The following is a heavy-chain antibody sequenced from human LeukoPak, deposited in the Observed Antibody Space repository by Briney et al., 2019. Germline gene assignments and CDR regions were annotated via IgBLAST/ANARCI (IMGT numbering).Heavy chain of an antibody. V-gene: IGHV4-59*01. CDR1: GDSISSYY. J-gene: IGHJ3*01. Sequence: SETLSLICTVSGDSISSYYWSWIRQPPGKGLEWIGYIYYSGNTYYNPSLKSRVTISVDTSKNQFSLKVNSVTAADTAVYYCARTKPLDPFDFWGQGTLVTVSS. CDR2: IYYSGNT. CDR3: ARTKPLDPFDF.